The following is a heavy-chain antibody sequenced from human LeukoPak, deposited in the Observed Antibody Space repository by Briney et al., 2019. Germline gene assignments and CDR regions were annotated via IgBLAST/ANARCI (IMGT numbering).Heavy chain of an antibody. CDR1: GFXFTTNA. J-gene: IGHJ4*02. Sequence: PGGSLRLSCAASGFXFTTNAISWVRQAPGKGLEWVSAISGRTGATYYADSEKGRFTISRDNSKSTLYLQMDSLRAEDTAVYYCAKCGNSGCHLIDYWGQGTLVTVFS. CDR3: AKCGNSGCHLIDY. V-gene: IGHV3-23*01. CDR2: ISGRTGAT. D-gene: IGHD5-12*01.